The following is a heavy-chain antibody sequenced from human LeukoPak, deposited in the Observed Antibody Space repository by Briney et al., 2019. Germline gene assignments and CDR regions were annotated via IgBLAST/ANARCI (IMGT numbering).Heavy chain of an antibody. D-gene: IGHD2-15*01. J-gene: IGHJ4*02. CDR2: IYPGDSDT. Sequence: GESLKISCKGSGYSFTSYWIAWVRQMPGKGLEWMRIIYPGDSDTRYSPSFQGQVTISADKSISTAYLQWSSLKASDTAMYYCARSFTSSWYSSGLGFDYWGQGTLVTVSS. CDR1: GYSFTSYW. CDR3: ARSFTSSWYSSGLGFDY. V-gene: IGHV5-51*01.